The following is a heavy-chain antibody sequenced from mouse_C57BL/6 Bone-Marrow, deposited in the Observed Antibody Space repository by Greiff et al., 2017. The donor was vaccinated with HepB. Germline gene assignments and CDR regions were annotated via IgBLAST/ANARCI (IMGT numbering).Heavy chain of an antibody. J-gene: IGHJ3*01. CDR3: ASNYDGSSYAWLAY. CDR2: IGPSGSYT. CDR1: GYTFTSYW. V-gene: IGHV1-69*01. Sequence: VQLQQPGAELVMPGASVKLSCKASGYTFTSYWMPWVKQRPGQGLEWIGAIGPSGSYTNYNQKFKGKSTVTVDKSSSKAYMQLSRLTSEDSAVYYCASNYDGSSYAWLAYWGQGTLVTVSA. D-gene: IGHD1-1*01.